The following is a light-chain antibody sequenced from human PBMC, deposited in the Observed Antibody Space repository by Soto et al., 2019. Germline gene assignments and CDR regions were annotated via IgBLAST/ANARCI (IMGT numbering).Light chain of an antibody. V-gene: IGLV2-14*01. CDR1: NSDVGGYNY. CDR2: EVS. J-gene: IGLJ1*01. Sequence: QSVLTQPASVSGSPGQSITISCTGTNSDVGGYNYVSWYQQHPGKAPKLIIYEVSDRPSGVSNRFSGSKSGNTASLTISGLQAEDEADYYCSSYTAFTTYVFGSGTKVTVL. CDR3: SSYTAFTTYV.